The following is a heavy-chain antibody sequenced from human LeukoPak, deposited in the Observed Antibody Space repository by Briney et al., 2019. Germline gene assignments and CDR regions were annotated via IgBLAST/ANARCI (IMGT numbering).Heavy chain of an antibody. CDR3: MIEVTAVY. D-gene: IGHD2-21*02. V-gene: IGHV3-15*01. Sequence: GGSLRLSCAASGFTFSSYSMSWVRQAPGKGLEWVGRIKSKTDGGTTDYAAPVKGRFTISRDDSKNTLYLQMNSLKTEDTAVYYCMIEVTAVYWGQGTLVTVSS. J-gene: IGHJ4*02. CDR2: IKSKTDGGTT. CDR1: GFTFSSYS.